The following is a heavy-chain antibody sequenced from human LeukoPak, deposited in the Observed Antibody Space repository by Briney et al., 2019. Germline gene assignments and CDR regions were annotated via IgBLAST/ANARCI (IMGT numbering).Heavy chain of an antibody. CDR2: ISSSSSTI. Sequence: PGGSLRLSCAASGFTFSSYSMNWVRQAPGKGLEWVSYISSSSSTIYYADSVKGRFTISRDNAKNSLYLQMNSLRAEDTAVYYCARGLGYSYPDYWGQGTLVTVSS. CDR3: ARGLGYSYPDY. V-gene: IGHV3-48*01. D-gene: IGHD5-18*01. CDR1: GFTFSSYS. J-gene: IGHJ4*02.